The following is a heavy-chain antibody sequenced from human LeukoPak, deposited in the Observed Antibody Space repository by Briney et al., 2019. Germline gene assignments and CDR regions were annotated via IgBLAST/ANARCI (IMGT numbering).Heavy chain of an antibody. CDR3: AGMGSSGYQLPRTWRDY. CDR1: GFTFSSYA. CDR2: ISYDGSIK. Sequence: PGGSLRLSCTASGFTFSSYAMRWVRQAPGKGLEWVAVISYDGSIKYYADSAKGQFTISRANSKYTMYLQMHSMRAEATAVSYYAGMGSSGYQLPRTWRDYWGQGTLVTVSS. D-gene: IGHD2-2*01. J-gene: IGHJ4*02. V-gene: IGHV3-30*01.